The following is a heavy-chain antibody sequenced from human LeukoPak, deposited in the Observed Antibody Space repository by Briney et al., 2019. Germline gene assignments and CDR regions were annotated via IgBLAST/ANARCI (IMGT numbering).Heavy chain of an antibody. D-gene: IGHD3-3*01. J-gene: IGHJ6*02. CDR3: ARRGITISGVLVYHYSGLDV. Sequence: GGSLRLSCAGSGFTFSSHWMNWVRQAPGKGLEWVASIKDDGSEKHFLDSVNGRFAISRDNAKNSLYLQMSSLRAEDTAVYYCARRGITISGVLVYHYSGLDVWGQGTTVAVSS. CDR2: IKDDGSEK. V-gene: IGHV3-7*02. CDR1: GFTFSSHW.